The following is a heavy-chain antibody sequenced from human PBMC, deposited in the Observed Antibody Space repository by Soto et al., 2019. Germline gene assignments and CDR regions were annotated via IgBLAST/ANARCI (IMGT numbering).Heavy chain of an antibody. CDR1: GGSFSGYY. J-gene: IGHJ4*02. V-gene: IGHV4-34*01. D-gene: IGHD3-3*01. Sequence: SETLSLTCAVYGGSFSGYYWSWIRQPPGKGLEWIGEINHSGSTNYNPSLKSRVTISVDTSKNQFSLKLSSVTAADTAVYYCARGRTYYDFWSGYSTRYYFDYWGQGTLVTVSS. CDR3: ARGRTYYDFWSGYSTRYYFDY. CDR2: INHSGST.